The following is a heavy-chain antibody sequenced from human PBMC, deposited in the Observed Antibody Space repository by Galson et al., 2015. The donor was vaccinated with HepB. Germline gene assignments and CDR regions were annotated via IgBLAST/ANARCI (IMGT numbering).Heavy chain of an antibody. CDR1: GFTFSSYG. J-gene: IGHJ4*02. CDR2: IWYDGSNK. D-gene: IGHD2-21*01. Sequence: SLRLSCAASGFTFSSYGMHWVRQAPGKGLEWVAVIWYDGSNKYYADSVKGRFTISRDNSKNTLYLQMNSLRAEDTAVYYCARGFASSQGCLDYWGQGTLVTVSS. V-gene: IGHV3-33*01. CDR3: ARGFASSQGCLDY.